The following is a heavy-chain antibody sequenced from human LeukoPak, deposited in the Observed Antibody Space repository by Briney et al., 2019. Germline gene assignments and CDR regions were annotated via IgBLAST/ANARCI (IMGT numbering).Heavy chain of an antibody. J-gene: IGHJ1*01. D-gene: IGHD4-23*01. CDR1: GGSFSGYY. CDR3: ARSKPTTVVTPIYFQH. V-gene: IGHV4-34*01. Sequence: PSETLSLTCAVYGGSFSGYYWSWIRQPPGKGLEWIGEINHSGSTNYNPSLKSRVTISVDTSKNQFSLKLSPVTAADTAVYYCARSKPTTVVTPIYFQHWGQGTLVTVSS. CDR2: INHSGST.